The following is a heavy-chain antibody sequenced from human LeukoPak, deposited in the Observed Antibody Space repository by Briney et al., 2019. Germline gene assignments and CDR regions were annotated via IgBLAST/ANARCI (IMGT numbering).Heavy chain of an antibody. CDR2: INHSGST. J-gene: IGHJ4*02. Sequence: NPSETLSLTSAVYGGSFSGYYWSWIRQPPGKGLEWIGEINHSGSTNYNPSLKSRVTISVDTSKNQFSLKLSSVTAADTAVYYCASLAAAGDFDYWGQGTLVTVSS. CDR1: GGSFSGYY. D-gene: IGHD6-13*01. V-gene: IGHV4-34*01. CDR3: ASLAAAGDFDY.